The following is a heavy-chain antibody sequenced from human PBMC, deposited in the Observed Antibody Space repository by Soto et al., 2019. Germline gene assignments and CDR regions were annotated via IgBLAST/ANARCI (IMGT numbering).Heavy chain of an antibody. CDR3: ARIPAFYDFWSGYPDYYYYGMDV. D-gene: IGHD3-3*01. Sequence: PGGSLRLSCAASGFTFSSYWMHWVRQAPGKGLVWVSRINSDGSSTSYADSVKGRFTISRDNAKNTLYLQMNSLRAEDTAVYYCARIPAFYDFWSGYPDYYYYGMDVWGQGTTVTVSS. CDR2: INSDGSST. CDR1: GFTFSSYW. V-gene: IGHV3-74*01. J-gene: IGHJ6*02.